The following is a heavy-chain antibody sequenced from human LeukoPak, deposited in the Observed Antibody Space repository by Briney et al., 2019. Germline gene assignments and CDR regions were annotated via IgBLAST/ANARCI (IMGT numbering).Heavy chain of an antibody. J-gene: IGHJ4*02. Sequence: GGSLKLSCVASGLSVRGSYMSWVRQAPGKGLEWVSVIYSGDRTHYADSVKGRFTISRDTSKNTLYLQMNNLRADDTAIYYCTRDLTGTTWSENDYWGQGTLVTISS. CDR3: TRDLTGTTWSENDY. D-gene: IGHD6-13*01. CDR2: IYSGDRT. V-gene: IGHV3-53*01. CDR1: GLSVRGSY.